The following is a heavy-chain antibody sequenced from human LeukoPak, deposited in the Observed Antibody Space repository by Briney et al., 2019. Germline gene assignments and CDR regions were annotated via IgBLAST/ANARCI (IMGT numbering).Heavy chain of an antibody. Sequence: PSETLSLTCTVSGGSISSSSYYWGWIRQPPGKGLEWIGYIYHSGSTYYNPSLKSRVTISVDRSKNQFSLKLSSVTAADTAVYYCARDTLAIKYYDSRGFDIWGQGTMVTVSS. J-gene: IGHJ3*02. D-gene: IGHD3-22*01. CDR2: IYHSGST. CDR1: GGSISSSSYY. V-gene: IGHV4-39*07. CDR3: ARDTLAIKYYDSRGFDI.